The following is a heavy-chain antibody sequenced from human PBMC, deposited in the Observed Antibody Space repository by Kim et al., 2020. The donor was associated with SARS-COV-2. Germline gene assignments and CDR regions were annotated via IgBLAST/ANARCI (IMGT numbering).Heavy chain of an antibody. J-gene: IGHJ3*02. D-gene: IGHD5-18*01. CDR2: INPNSGGT. V-gene: IGHV1-2*02. CDR3: ARIRYSYAKAAFDI. CDR1: GYTFTGYY. Sequence: ASVKVSCKASGYTFTGYYMHWVRQAPGQGLEWMGWINPNSGGTNYAQKFQGRVTMTRDTSISTAYMELSRLRSDDTAVYYCARIRYSYAKAAFDIWGQGTMVTVSS.